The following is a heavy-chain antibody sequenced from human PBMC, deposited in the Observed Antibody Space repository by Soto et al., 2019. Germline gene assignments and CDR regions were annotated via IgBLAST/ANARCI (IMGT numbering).Heavy chain of an antibody. V-gene: IGHV3-21*01. CDR2: ISSSSSYI. D-gene: IGHD3-3*01. CDR1: GFTFSSYS. J-gene: IGHJ4*02. CDR3: ARDRFFEWLGFDY. Sequence: EVQLVESGGGLVKPGGSLRLSCAASGFTFSSYSMNWVRQAPGKGLEWVSSISSSSSYIYYADSVKGRFTISRDNAKNSLYLQMNSLRAEDTAVYYCARDRFFEWLGFDYWVQGTLVTVSS.